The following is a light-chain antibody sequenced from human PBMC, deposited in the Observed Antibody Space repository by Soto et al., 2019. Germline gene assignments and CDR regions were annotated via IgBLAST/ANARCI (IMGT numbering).Light chain of an antibody. Sequence: DNQMTQPPSTLSAAVGDRVTITCRASQSISRWVAWYQQIPGKAPKLLIYKASSLESEVPSRFSGSGSGTEFTLTITSLQPDDFATYYCQQYINYPWTFGQGTKVDI. V-gene: IGKV1-5*03. CDR3: QQYINYPWT. CDR2: KAS. CDR1: QSISRW. J-gene: IGKJ1*01.